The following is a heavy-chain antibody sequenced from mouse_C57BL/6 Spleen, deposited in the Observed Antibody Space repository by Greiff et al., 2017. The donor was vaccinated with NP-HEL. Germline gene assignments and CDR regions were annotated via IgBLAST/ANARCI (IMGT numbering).Heavy chain of an antibody. D-gene: IGHD2-2*01. Sequence: VQLQQPGAELVKPGASVKMSCKASGYTFTSYWITWVKQRPGQGLEWIGDIYPGSGSTNYNEKFKSKATLTVDTSSSTAYMQLSSLTSEDSAVYYCARGMRDYYGYDGFAYWGQGTLVTVSA. V-gene: IGHV1-55*01. CDR1: GYTFTSYW. J-gene: IGHJ3*01. CDR3: ARGMRDYYGYDGFAY. CDR2: IYPGSGST.